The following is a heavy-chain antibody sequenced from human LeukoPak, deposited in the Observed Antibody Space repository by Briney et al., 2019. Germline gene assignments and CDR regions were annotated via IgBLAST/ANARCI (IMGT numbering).Heavy chain of an antibody. CDR2: IKSKTDGGTT. V-gene: IGHV3-15*01. CDR3: ANTGDDSSGYYLAMGEH. J-gene: IGHJ1*01. D-gene: IGHD3-22*01. CDR1: GFTFSHAW. Sequence: GGTLRLSCAVSGFTFSHAWVSWVRQAPGKGLEWGGRIKSKTDGGTTDDAAPVKGRFTIPRDSSKNTLYLQMNSLRAEDTAVYYCANTGDDSSGYYLAMGEHWGQGTLVTVSS.